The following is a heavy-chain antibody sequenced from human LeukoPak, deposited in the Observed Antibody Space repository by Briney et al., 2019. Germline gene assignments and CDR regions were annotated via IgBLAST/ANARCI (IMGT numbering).Heavy chain of an antibody. V-gene: IGHV4-59*01. CDR3: ARVSHMWELRAGGYFDY. D-gene: IGHD1-26*01. CDR1: GGSISSYY. J-gene: IGHJ4*02. Sequence: PSETLSLTCTVSGGSISSYYWSWIRQPPGKGLEWIGYIYYSGSTNYNPSLKSRVTISVDTSKNQFSLKLSSVTAADTAVYYCARVSHMWELRAGGYFDYWGQGTLVTVSS. CDR2: IYYSGST.